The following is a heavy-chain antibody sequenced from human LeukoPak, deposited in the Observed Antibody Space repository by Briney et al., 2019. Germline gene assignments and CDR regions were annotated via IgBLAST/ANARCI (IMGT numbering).Heavy chain of an antibody. CDR3: ARGKTIAVADY. J-gene: IGHJ4*02. Sequence: GRSLRLSCAASGFTFSSYAMHWVRQAPGKGLEWVAVISYDGGNKYYADSVKGRFTISRDNSKNTLYLQMNSLRAEDTAVYYCARGKTIAVADYWGQGTLVTVSS. V-gene: IGHV3-30-3*01. CDR1: GFTFSSYA. CDR2: ISYDGGNK. D-gene: IGHD6-19*01.